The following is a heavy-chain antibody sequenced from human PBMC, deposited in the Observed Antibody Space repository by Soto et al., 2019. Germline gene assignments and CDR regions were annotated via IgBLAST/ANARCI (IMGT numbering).Heavy chain of an antibody. CDR3: ARGIIGARLWLVWFDP. D-gene: IGHD6-6*01. CDR1: GGSISSGDYY. V-gene: IGHV4-30-4*01. J-gene: IGHJ5*02. Sequence: PSQTLSLTCTVSGGSISSGDYYWSWLRQPPGKGLEWIGYIYYSGSTYYNPSLKSRVTISVDTSKNQYSLKLSSVPAADTAVYYCARGIIGARLWLVWFDPWGQGTLGAVSS. CDR2: IYYSGST.